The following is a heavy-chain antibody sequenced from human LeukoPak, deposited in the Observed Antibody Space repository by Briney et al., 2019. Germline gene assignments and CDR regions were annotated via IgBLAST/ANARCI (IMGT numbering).Heavy chain of an antibody. CDR3: ARHEDPISSWYES. CDR1: GYSFNSHW. Sequence: GESLKISCKGSGYSFNSHWIGWVRQMPGRGLEWMGTIFPDDSDTRYSPSFRGQVTMSADRSINTAYLHWRSLKASDTAMYYCARHEDPISSWYESWGQGTLVTVSS. V-gene: IGHV5-51*01. J-gene: IGHJ5*02. D-gene: IGHD6-13*01. CDR2: IFPDDSDT.